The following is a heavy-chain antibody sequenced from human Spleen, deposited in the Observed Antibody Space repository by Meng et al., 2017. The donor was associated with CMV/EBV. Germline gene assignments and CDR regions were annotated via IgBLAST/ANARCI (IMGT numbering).Heavy chain of an antibody. J-gene: IGHJ3*02. CDR2: INPNSGGT. CDR1: GYTFPGYY. Sequence: SGYTFPGYYMDWVRQAPGQGLEWMGWINPNSGGTNYAQKFQGRVTMTRDTSISTAYMELSRLRSDDTAVYYCARGRVILGSLDAFDIWGQGTMVTVSS. CDR3: ARGRVILGSLDAFDI. D-gene: IGHD2-21*01. V-gene: IGHV1-2*02.